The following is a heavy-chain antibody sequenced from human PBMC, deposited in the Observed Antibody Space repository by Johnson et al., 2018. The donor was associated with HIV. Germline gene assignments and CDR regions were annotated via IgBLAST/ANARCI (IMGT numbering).Heavy chain of an antibody. CDR1: GFTFSNAW. J-gene: IGHJ3*02. D-gene: IGHD3-16*02. Sequence: VQLVESGGGLVKPGGSLRLSCAASGFTFSNAWMSWVRQAPGRGLAWVGRITSNTDGGTTDYAAPVKGRFTISRDDSKHTVYLQMSSLKTDDPAVYYCTTAIVIDALDIWGQGTMVTVSS. CDR3: TTAIVIDALDI. CDR2: ITSNTDGGTT. V-gene: IGHV3-15*01.